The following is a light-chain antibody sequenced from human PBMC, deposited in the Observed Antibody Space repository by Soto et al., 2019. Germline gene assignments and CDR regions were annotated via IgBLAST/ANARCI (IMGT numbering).Light chain of an antibody. CDR1: SSNIGSNY. Sequence: QAVVTQPPSASGTPGQRVTISCSGSSSNIGSNYVYWYQQLPGTAPKLLIYRNNQRPSGVPDRFSGSKSGTSASLAISGLRSEDEADYYCAAWDDSLTGWAFGGGTKVTVL. CDR3: AAWDDSLTGWA. V-gene: IGLV1-47*01. J-gene: IGLJ3*02. CDR2: RNN.